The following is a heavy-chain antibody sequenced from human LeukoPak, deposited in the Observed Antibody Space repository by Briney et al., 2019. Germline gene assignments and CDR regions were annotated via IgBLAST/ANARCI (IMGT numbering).Heavy chain of an antibody. V-gene: IGHV4-59*08. Sequence: SETLSLTCTVFGGSISTYYWTWIRQPPGKGLEWIGYNHYTGSTNYNPSLKSRVTMSVDTSKNQFSLKLSSVTAADTAVYYCARGRSGGDWFDPWGREPWSPSPQ. J-gene: IGHJ5*02. CDR1: GGSISTYY. D-gene: IGHD3-10*01. CDR2: NHYTGST. CDR3: ARGRSGGDWFDP.